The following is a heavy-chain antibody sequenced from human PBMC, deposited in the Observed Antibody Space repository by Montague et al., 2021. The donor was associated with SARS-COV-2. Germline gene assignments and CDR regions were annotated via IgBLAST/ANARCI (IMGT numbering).Heavy chain of an antibody. D-gene: IGHD2-15*01. J-gene: IGHJ4*02. Sequence: SETRSLTCTVSGDSISSFYWDWIRQPAGKGLEWIGRIYASGGTNYNPSLKSRVTMSVDTSKNQFSLKLNSVTAADTAVYYCGGGVVAATPVVDYWGRGTLVTGSS. CDR1: GDSISSFY. CDR3: GGGVVAATPVVDY. CDR2: IYASGGT. V-gene: IGHV4-4*07.